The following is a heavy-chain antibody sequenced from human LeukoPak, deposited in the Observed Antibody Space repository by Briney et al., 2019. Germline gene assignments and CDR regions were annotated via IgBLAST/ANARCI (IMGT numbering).Heavy chain of an antibody. V-gene: IGHV3-30-3*01. CDR1: GFTFSSYA. CDR2: ISYDGSNK. CDR3: ARGDYYDSRGWLDY. Sequence: QPGGSLRLSCAASGFTFSSYAMHWVRQAPGKGLEWVAVISYDGSNKYYADPVKGQFTISRDNSKNTLYLQMNSLRAEDTAVYYCARGDYYDSRGWLDYWGQGTLVTVSS. D-gene: IGHD3-22*01. J-gene: IGHJ4*02.